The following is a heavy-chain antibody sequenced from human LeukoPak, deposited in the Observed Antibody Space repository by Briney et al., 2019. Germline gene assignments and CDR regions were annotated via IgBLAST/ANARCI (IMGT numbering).Heavy chain of an antibody. V-gene: IGHV1-69*05. CDR3: AREGPITMVRGGWFDP. D-gene: IGHD3-10*01. CDR2: IIPIFGTA. J-gene: IGHJ5*02. CDR1: VGTFSSYA. Sequence: SVKVSCKASVGTFSSYAISWVRQAPGQGLEWMGGIIPIFGTANYAQKFQGRVAITTDESTSTAYMELSSLRSEDTAVYYCAREGPITMVRGGWFDPWGQGTLVTVSS.